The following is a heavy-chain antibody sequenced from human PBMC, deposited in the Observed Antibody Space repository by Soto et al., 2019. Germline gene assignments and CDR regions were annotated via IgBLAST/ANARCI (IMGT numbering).Heavy chain of an antibody. J-gene: IGHJ4*02. Sequence: QVQLVESGGGVVQPGRSLRLSCAASGFTFSSYGMHWVRQAPGKGLEWVAVIWYDGSNKYYADSVKGRFTISRDNSKNTLYLQMNSLRAEDTAVYYCARTGGDGDFDYWGQGTLVTVSS. V-gene: IGHV3-33*01. CDR3: ARTGGDGDFDY. CDR1: GFTFSSYG. D-gene: IGHD4-17*01. CDR2: IWYDGSNK.